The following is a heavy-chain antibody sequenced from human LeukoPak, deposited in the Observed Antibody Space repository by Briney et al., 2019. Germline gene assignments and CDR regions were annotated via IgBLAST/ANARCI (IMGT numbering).Heavy chain of an antibody. CDR2: IYNSGST. J-gene: IGHJ3*02. Sequence: PSETLSLTCTVSGGSISSYYWSWIRQPAGKGLEWIGHIYNSGSTNYNPSLKGRVTMSVATSKNQFSLHLSSVTAADTAVYYCARHDSEWLGGGFDIWGQGTMVTVSS. CDR3: ARHDSEWLGGGFDI. CDR1: GGSISSYY. V-gene: IGHV4-4*07. D-gene: IGHD3-3*01.